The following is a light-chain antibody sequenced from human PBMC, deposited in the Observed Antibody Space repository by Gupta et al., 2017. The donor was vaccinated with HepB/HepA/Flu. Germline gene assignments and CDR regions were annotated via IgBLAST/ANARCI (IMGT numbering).Light chain of an antibody. V-gene: IGKV3-20*01. CDR3: QQSGSSPTNT. CDR2: STS. J-gene: IGKJ2*01. Sequence: EIVLTQSPGTLSLSPGERATLSCRASQSVSSSYLAWYQQKPGQAPRLLIYSTSSRATGIPDRFSGSGSGTDFTLTISRLEPEDFAVYYCQQSGSSPTNTFGKGTKVEIK. CDR1: QSVSSSY.